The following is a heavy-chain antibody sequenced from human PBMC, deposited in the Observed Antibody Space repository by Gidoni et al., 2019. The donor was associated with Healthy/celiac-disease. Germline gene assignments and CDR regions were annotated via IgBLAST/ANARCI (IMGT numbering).Heavy chain of an antibody. CDR3: ARHVAVADVGYLDF. J-gene: IGHJ4*02. CDR2: IWHDGSNK. CDR1: GFTFSAYA. D-gene: IGHD6-19*01. Sequence: QVQLVESGGGVVQPGRSLRLSCAAPGFTFSAYAMHWVRQAPGKGLEWVAIIWHDGSNKYYVDSVKGRFTISRDNSKNTLFLQMNSLSAADTAVYFCARHVAVADVGYLDFWGQGTLVTVSS. V-gene: IGHV3-33*01.